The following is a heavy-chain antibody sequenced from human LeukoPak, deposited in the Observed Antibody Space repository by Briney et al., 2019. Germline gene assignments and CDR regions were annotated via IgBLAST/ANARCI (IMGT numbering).Heavy chain of an antibody. CDR2: ISGSGGST. J-gene: IGHJ4*02. D-gene: IGHD1-26*01. CDR1: GFIFSSYA. Sequence: GGSLRLSCAASGFIFSSYAMSWVRQAPGKGLEWVSAISGSGGSTYYADSVKGRFTISRDNSKNTLYLQMNSLRAEDTAVYYCAVFGGSYFPQFDYWGQGTLVTVSS. CDR3: AVFGGSYFPQFDY. V-gene: IGHV3-23*01.